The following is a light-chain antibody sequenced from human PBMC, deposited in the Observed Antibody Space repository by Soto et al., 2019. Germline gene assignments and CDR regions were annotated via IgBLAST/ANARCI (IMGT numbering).Light chain of an antibody. CDR3: QKRTNRPPIT. J-gene: IGKJ5*01. V-gene: IGKV3-11*01. CDR1: QSVSSY. CDR2: DTS. Sequence: EIVLTQSPATLSLSPGERATLSCRASQSVSSYLAWYQQKPGQAPRLLIFDTSNRATGIPARFSGSGSGTDFTLTISGLEPEDFAVYYCQKRTNRPPITFGQGTRMAIK.